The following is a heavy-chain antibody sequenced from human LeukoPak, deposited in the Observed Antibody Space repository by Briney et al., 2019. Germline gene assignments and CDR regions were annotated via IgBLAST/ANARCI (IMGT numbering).Heavy chain of an antibody. J-gene: IGHJ4*02. CDR3: AKDIAVAGTGFDY. CDR1: GFTFSSYA. D-gene: IGHD6-19*01. CDR2: ISGDGGST. V-gene: IGHV3-43*02. Sequence: GGSLRLSCAASGFTFSSYAMSWVRQAPGKGLEWVSLISGDGGSTYYADSVKGRFTISRDNSKNSLYLQMNSLRTEDTALYYCAKDIAVAGTGFDYWGQGTLVTVSS.